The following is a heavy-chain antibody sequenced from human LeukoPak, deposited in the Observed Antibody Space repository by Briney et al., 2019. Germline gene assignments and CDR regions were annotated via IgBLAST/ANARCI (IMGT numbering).Heavy chain of an antibody. V-gene: IGHV3-23*01. Sequence: GGSLRLSCAASGFTFSSYDMSWVRQAPGKGLQWVSAISGSGGGTYYADSVKGRFTISRDNSKYTLYLQMNNLRAEDTAVYYCAKDRSSGTYFDYWGQGTLVTVSS. D-gene: IGHD1-26*01. CDR3: AKDRSSGTYFDY. CDR1: GFTFSSYD. J-gene: IGHJ4*02. CDR2: ISGSGGGT.